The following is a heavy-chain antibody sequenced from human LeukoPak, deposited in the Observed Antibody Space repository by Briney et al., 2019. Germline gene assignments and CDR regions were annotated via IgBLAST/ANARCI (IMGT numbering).Heavy chain of an antibody. Sequence: ASQTPSLTCTVSGGSISSGGYYWSWIRQPAGKGLEWIGRIYTSGSTNYNPSLKSRVTMSVDTSKNQFSLKLSSVTAADTAVYYCARVGYSSHFDYWGQGTLVTVSS. CDR1: GGSISSGGYY. J-gene: IGHJ4*02. CDR3: ARVGYSSHFDY. V-gene: IGHV4-61*02. CDR2: IYTSGST. D-gene: IGHD6-13*01.